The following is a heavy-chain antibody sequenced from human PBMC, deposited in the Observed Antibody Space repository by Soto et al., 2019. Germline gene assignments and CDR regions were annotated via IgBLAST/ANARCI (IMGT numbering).Heavy chain of an antibody. J-gene: IGHJ6*03. CDR1: GFTFTSSA. Sequence: SVKVSCKASGFTFTSSAMQWVRQARGQRLEWIGWIVVGSGNTNYAQKFQERVTITRDMSTSTAYMELSSLRSEDTAVYYCAREVAAAGWEYYYYYMDVWGKGTTVTVSS. CDR2: IVVGSGNT. D-gene: IGHD6-13*01. V-gene: IGHV1-58*02. CDR3: AREVAAAGWEYYYYYMDV.